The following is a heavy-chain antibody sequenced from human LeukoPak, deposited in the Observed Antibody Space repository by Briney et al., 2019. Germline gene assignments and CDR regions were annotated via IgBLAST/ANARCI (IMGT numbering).Heavy chain of an antibody. V-gene: IGHV3-7*01. D-gene: IGHD5-18*01. CDR2: IKQDGSEK. CDR1: GFTFSSYW. CDR3: ASPGSVGDTGMPDY. J-gene: IGHJ4*02. Sequence: GGSLRLSCAASGFTFSSYWMTWARQAPGKGLEWVANIKQDGSEKYYVDTVKGRFTISRDNAKNSLYLQMNSLRAEDTAVYYCASPGSVGDTGMPDYWGQGTLVTVSS.